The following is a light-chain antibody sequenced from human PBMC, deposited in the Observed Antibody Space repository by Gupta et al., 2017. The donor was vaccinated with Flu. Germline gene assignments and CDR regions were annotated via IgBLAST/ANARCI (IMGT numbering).Light chain of an antibody. J-gene: IGLJ2*01. CDR3: QVWDSSSNHVV. CDR2: DDS. Sequence: SVLSPPPSASVAPGLPATTTCWGSNIGSKGVHWYQQRPGQAPVLVVNDDSDRPSGIPDRFSGSNSGNTATLTISRVEAGDEADYYCQVWDSSSNHVVFGGGTKLTVL. CDR1: NIGSKG. V-gene: IGLV3-21*02.